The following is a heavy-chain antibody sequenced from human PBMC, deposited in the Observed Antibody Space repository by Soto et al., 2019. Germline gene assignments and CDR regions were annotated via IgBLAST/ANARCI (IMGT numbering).Heavy chain of an antibody. CDR3: AREEGAITMIVGHAFDI. CDR2: IYYSWST. J-gene: IGHJ3*02. V-gene: IGHV4-31*03. CDR1: GGSISSGGYY. D-gene: IGHD3-22*01. Sequence: QVQLQESGPGLVKPSQTLSLTCTVSGGSISSGGYYWSWIRQHPGKGLEWIGYIYYSWSTYYNPSLKSRVTISVDTTKNRFSLRLSAVTAADTAVYYWAREEGAITMIVGHAFDIWGQGTMVTVSS.